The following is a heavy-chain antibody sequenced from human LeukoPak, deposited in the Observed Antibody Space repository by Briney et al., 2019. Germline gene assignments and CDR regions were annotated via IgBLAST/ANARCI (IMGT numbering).Heavy chain of an antibody. CDR3: ARDGEVRGVNYYYMNV. CDR2: ISAYNGNT. D-gene: IGHD3-10*01. Sequence: GASVKVSCKASGYTFTSYGISWVRQAPGQGLEWMGWISAYNGNTNYAQKLQGRVTMTTDTSTSTAYMELRSLRSDDTAVYYCARDGEVRGVNYYYMNVWGKGTTVTVSS. CDR1: GYTFTSYG. V-gene: IGHV1-18*01. J-gene: IGHJ6*03.